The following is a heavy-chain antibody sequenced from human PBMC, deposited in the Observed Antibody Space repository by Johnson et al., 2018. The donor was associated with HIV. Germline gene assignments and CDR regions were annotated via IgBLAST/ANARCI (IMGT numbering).Heavy chain of an antibody. Sequence: QVQLVESGGGVVQPGRSLRLSCAVSGFTFSSYGMHWVRRAPGKGMEWVAVISYDGSNKYYADSVKGRITISRDNSKNTLYLQMTSLRAEDTAVYYCAKSGFSGSYQGAYDIWGQGTMVTVSS. CDR2: ISYDGSNK. CDR3: AKSGFSGSYQGAYDI. V-gene: IGHV3-30*18. D-gene: IGHD1-26*01. J-gene: IGHJ3*02. CDR1: GFTFSSYG.